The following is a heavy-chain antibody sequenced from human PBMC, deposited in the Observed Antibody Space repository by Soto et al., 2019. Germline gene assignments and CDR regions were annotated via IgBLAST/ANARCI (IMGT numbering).Heavy chain of an antibody. CDR1: GGTFSSYT. D-gene: IGHD1-26*01. J-gene: IGHJ3*02. CDR2: IIPILGIA. Sequence: GASVKVSCKASGGTFSSYTISWVRQAPGQGLEWMGRIIPILGIANYAQKFQGRVTITADKSTSTAYMELSSLRSEDTAVYYCAKVLSWDGSRPGTDAFDIWAQGTMVTVSS. CDR3: AKVLSWDGSRPGTDAFDI. V-gene: IGHV1-69*02.